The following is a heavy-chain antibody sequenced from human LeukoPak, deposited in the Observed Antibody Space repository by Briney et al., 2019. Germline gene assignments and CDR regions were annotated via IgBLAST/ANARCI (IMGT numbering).Heavy chain of an antibody. D-gene: IGHD3-22*01. CDR2: FYYSRNT. J-gene: IGHJ4*02. V-gene: IGHV4-39*01. CDR1: GDSISSSDNY. CDR3: ARHPYYYYDNSAR. Sequence: PSEALSLTCTVSGDSISSSDNYWGWIRQPPGKGLEWIGSFYYSRNTYYNPSLKSRVTISVDTSKNQLSLTLTSVSAADTAVYYCARHPYYYYDNSARWGQGTLVTVSS.